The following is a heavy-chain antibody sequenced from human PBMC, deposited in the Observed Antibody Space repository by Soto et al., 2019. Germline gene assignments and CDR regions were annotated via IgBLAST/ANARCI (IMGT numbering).Heavy chain of an antibody. J-gene: IGHJ4*02. Sequence: QITLKESGPTLVKPTQTLTLTCTFSGFSLSTSGVGVGWIRQPPGKALEWLAPIYWNDDKRYSPSLKSRLTTTKDTSKIQVVLTMTSMDPVDTATYYCAQRPPYYDFWSGYYGAFDYWGQGTLVTVSS. V-gene: IGHV2-5*01. CDR3: AQRPPYYDFWSGYYGAFDY. CDR2: IYWNDDK. D-gene: IGHD3-3*01. CDR1: GFSLSTSGVG.